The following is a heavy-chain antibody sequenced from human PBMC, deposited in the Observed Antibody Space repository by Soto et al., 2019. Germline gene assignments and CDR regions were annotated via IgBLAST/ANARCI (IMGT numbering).Heavy chain of an antibody. CDR2: VYYRGRS. CDR1: GGSVTNSSYY. J-gene: IGHJ4*02. D-gene: IGHD4-17*01. CDR3: VSQRTTVPTQAYFDY. V-gene: IGHV4-39*01. Sequence: SETLSLTCTVSGGSVTNSSYYWGWIRQSPGKGLEWIGRVYYRGRSYSKSSVKSRVTISVDTSKNRLSLSLNSVTASDTAVYFCVSQRTTVPTQAYFDYWGPGARVTVS.